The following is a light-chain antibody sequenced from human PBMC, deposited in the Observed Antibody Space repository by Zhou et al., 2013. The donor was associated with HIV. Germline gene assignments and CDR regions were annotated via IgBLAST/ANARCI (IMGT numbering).Light chain of an antibody. CDR3: QHYNAYSCT. CDR1: QSISGY. V-gene: IGKV1-5*03. CDR2: KAS. Sequence: DIQMTQSPSTLSASVGDRVTITCRASQSISGYLAWYQQKPGKVPKLLIYKASSLESGVPSRFSGSGSETEFTLTISSLQPDDFATYYCQHYNAYSCTFGQGTKLEIK. J-gene: IGKJ2*02.